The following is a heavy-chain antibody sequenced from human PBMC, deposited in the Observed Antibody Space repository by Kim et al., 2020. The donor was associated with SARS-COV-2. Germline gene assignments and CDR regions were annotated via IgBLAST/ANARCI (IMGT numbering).Heavy chain of an antibody. CDR3: ARESSNTMRRFAP. V-gene: IGHV4-31*02. Sequence: HYNPSLKSRFSISLDTSKNQFSLNLKSVTAADTAVYYCARESSNTMRRFAPWGQGTLVTVSS. D-gene: IGHD3-3*01. J-gene: IGHJ5*02.